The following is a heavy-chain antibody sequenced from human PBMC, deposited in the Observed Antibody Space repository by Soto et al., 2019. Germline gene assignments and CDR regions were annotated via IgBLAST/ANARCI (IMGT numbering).Heavy chain of an antibody. CDR1: GGSISSYY. CDR3: ARGPSGRYFDWPYLGWFDP. Sequence: SETLSLTCTVSGGSISSYYWSWIRQPPGKGLEWIGYIYYSGSTNYNPSLKSRVTISVDTSKNQFSLKLSSVTAADTAVYYCARGPSGRYFDWPYLGWFDPWGQGTPVTVSS. V-gene: IGHV4-59*01. D-gene: IGHD3-9*01. J-gene: IGHJ5*02. CDR2: IYYSGST.